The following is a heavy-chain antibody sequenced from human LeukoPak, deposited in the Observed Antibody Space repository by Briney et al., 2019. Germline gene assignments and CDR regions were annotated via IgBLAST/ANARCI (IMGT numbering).Heavy chain of an antibody. D-gene: IGHD3-16*01. Sequence: GGSLTLXCAASGFTFSSYTMNWIRQAPGKGLEWVSYIISSTSTRSYADSVMGRFTISRDNDKNSLYLQMNSLRPEDTAVYYCARDKDYAFDIWGQGTIVTVSS. CDR3: ARDKDYAFDI. V-gene: IGHV3-48*01. CDR2: IISSTSTR. J-gene: IGHJ3*02. CDR1: GFTFSSYT.